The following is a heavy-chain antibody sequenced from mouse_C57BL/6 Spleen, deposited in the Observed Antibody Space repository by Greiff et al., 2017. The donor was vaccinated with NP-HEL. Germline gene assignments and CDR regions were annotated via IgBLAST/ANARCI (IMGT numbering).Heavy chain of an antibody. J-gene: IGHJ4*01. Sequence: EVKLMESEGGLVQPGSSMKLSCTASGFTFSDYYMAWVRQVPEKGLEWVANINYDGSSTYYLDSLKSRFIISRDNAKNILYLQMSSLKSEDTATYDCARGLYYGNYGYAMDYWGQGTSVTVSS. V-gene: IGHV5-16*01. D-gene: IGHD2-1*01. CDR2: INYDGSST. CDR1: GFTFSDYY. CDR3: ARGLYYGNYGYAMDY.